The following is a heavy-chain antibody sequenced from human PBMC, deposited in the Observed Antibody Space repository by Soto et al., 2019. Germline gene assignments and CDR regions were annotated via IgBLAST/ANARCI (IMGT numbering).Heavy chain of an antibody. CDR3: AREDYYDTGYYVG. CDR2: IYTSGTT. CDR1: CPCISRYY. D-gene: IGHD3-9*01. J-gene: IGHJ4*02. V-gene: IGHV4-4*07. Sequence: ESLSLTFTFSCPCISRYYWSLIRQPAGGRLEWTGRIYTSGTTDFNPSLKGRVTMSVDTSKNQFSLNLTSVTAADTALYYWAREDYYDTGYYVGWGQGTQVTVSS.